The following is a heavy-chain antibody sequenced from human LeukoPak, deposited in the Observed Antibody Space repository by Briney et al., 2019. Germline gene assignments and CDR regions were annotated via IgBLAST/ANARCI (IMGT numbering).Heavy chain of an antibody. D-gene: IGHD4-17*01. J-gene: IGHJ4*01. V-gene: IGHV1-46*01. CDR2: INPSAGNT. Sequence: AASVKVSCKTSGYTFTSCDINWVRQAPGHGLEWMGFINPSAGNTAYAQKFQGRVTMTRDTSTSTVYMDLTSLRSDDTAVYYCARGKYGDWYFDYWGQGSLVTVSS. CDR1: GYTFTSCD. CDR3: ARGKYGDWYFDY.